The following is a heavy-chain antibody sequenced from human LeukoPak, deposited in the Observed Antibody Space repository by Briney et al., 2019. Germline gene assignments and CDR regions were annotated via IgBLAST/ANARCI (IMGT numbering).Heavy chain of an antibody. CDR2: ISSRSSTM. CDR1: GITFITHS. J-gene: IGHJ4*02. CDR3: ATLEFADS. D-gene: IGHD3-10*01. V-gene: IGHV3-48*01. Sequence: GGSLRLSCAASGITFITHSLNWVRQVPGKGLEWISYISSRSSTMYYADSVRGRFTISRDDANSSLYLQMNSLRADDTAVYYCATLEFADSWGQGTPVTVSS.